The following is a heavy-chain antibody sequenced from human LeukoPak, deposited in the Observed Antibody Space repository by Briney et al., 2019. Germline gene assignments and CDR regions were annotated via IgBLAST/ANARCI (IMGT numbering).Heavy chain of an antibody. D-gene: IGHD5-12*01. CDR1: GGSISSSSYY. CDR2: IYYSGST. CDR3: ARHSVATITSFDY. V-gene: IGHV4-39*01. J-gene: IGHJ4*02. Sequence: PSETLSLTCTVSGGSISSSSYYWGWIRQPPGKGLEWIVSIYYSGSTYYNPSLKSRVTISVDTSKNQFSLKLSSMTAADTVVYYCARHSVATITSFDYWGQGTLVTVSS.